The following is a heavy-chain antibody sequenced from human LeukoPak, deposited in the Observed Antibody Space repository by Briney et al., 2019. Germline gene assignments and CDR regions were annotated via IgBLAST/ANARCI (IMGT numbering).Heavy chain of an antibody. V-gene: IGHV1-2*02. CDR1: GYTFTGYY. J-gene: IGHJ4*02. Sequence: VSSVKVSFKASGYTFTGYYMHWVRQAAGQGREWMGWINHNSGGTNYAQKFQGRVIITRDTSISTVSMELSRLTADDTAVYFFLRDARGGRLDYWGQGTLVTVSS. CDR3: LRDARGGRLDY. CDR2: INHNSGGT. D-gene: IGHD2-15*01.